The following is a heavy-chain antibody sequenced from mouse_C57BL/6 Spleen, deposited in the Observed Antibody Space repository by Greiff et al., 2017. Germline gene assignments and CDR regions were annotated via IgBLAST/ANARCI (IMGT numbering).Heavy chain of an antibody. Sequence: QVQLQQPGAELVKPGASVKLSCKASGYTFTSYWMHWVKQRPGQGLEWIGMIHPNSGSTNYNEKFKSKATLTVDKSSSTAYMQISSLTSEDSAVYYCARDGGRPGFAYWGQGTLVTVSA. CDR2: IHPNSGST. J-gene: IGHJ3*01. V-gene: IGHV1-64*01. CDR1: GYTFTSYW. CDR3: ARDGGRPGFAY. D-gene: IGHD2-3*01.